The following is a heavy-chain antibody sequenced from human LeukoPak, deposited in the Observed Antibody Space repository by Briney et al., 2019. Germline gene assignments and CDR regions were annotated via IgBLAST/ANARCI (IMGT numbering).Heavy chain of an antibody. CDR1: GGTFSKYA. V-gene: IGHV1-69*05. Sequence: VASVKVSCKASGGTFSKYAINWVRQAPGKGLEWMGGIIPAFGSSNYAQKFQGRVTLTTDTSTNTAYMEMSSLRSEDTAVYYCARVGPLGGSSWYAGILGYSDFWGQGTLVTVSP. J-gene: IGHJ4*02. CDR3: ARVGPLGGSSWYAGILGYSDF. CDR2: IIPAFGSS. D-gene: IGHD6-13*01.